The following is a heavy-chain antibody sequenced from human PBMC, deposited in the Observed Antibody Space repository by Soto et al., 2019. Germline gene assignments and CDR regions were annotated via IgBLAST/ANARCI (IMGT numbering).Heavy chain of an antibody. CDR3: ARASIPRIYFDY. J-gene: IGHJ4*02. Sequence: SETLSLTCTVSGGSISSYYWSWIRQPPGKGLEWIGYIYYSGSTNYNPSLKSRVTISVDTSKNQFSLKLSSVTAADTAVYYCARASIPRIYFDYWGQGTLVTVS. CDR2: IYYSGST. V-gene: IGHV4-59*01. CDR1: GGSISSYY.